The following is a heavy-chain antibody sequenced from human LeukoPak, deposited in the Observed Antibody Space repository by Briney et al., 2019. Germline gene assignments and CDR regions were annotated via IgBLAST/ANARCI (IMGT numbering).Heavy chain of an antibody. CDR3: ARAPPYGVVIPGLYAFDI. Sequence: EASVKVSCKASAYTFTTYGISWVRQAPGQGLEWMGWISSNNGNTNYAQKLQGRVTMTTDTSTSTAYMELRSLRSDDTAVYYCARAPPYGVVIPGLYAFDIWGQGTMVTVSS. J-gene: IGHJ3*02. CDR2: ISSNNGNT. CDR1: AYTFTTYG. V-gene: IGHV1-18*01. D-gene: IGHD3-3*01.